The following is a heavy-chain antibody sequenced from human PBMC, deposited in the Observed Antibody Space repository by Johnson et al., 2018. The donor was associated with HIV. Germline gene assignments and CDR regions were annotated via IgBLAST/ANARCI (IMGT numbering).Heavy chain of an antibody. V-gene: IGHV3-30*04. J-gene: IGHJ3*02. CDR2: ISYDGSNK. Sequence: QVQLVESGGGVVQPGRSLRLSCAASGFTFSSYAMHWVRQAPGQGLEWVAVISYDGSNKYYADSVKGRFTISRDNSKNTLYLQMNSLRAEDTAVYYCARSLPYSSSVGFDIWGQGTMVTVSS. D-gene: IGHD6-6*01. CDR1: GFTFSSYA. CDR3: ARSLPYSSSVGFDI.